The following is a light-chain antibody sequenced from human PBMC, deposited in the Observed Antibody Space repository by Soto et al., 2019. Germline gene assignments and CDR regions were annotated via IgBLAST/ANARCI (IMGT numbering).Light chain of an antibody. Sequence: QSALTQPPSASGSPGQSVTISCTGTSSDVGNYNYVSWYQQHPGKAPKLLIYSNNQRPSGVPDRFSGSKSGTSASLAISGLRSEDEADYYCAAWDDSLSGYVFGTGTKVTVL. V-gene: IGLV1-47*02. CDR1: SSDVGNYNY. J-gene: IGLJ1*01. CDR3: AAWDDSLSGYV. CDR2: SNN.